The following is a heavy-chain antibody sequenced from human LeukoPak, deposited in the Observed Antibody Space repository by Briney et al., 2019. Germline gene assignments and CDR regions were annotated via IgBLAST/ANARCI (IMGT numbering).Heavy chain of an antibody. J-gene: IGHJ4*02. CDR2: MSSGSTYI. Sequence: GGSLRLSCAASGFTFGDYAMSWVRQAPGKGLEWVSSMSSGSTYIYYADSVRGRFTISRDNAKNSLYLVMNSLRAKDTAIYYCARDRPTGASRVFVVQWGQGTQVTVSS. D-gene: IGHD3-3*01. CDR1: GFTFGDYA. V-gene: IGHV3-21*01. CDR3: ARDRPTGASRVFVVQ.